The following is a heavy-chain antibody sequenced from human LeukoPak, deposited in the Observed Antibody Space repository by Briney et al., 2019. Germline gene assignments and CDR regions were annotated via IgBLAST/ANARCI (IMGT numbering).Heavy chain of an antibody. Sequence: SGGSLRLSRAASGFTFSGSALHWVRQASGKGLEWVGRIRSTANGYVTAYAASVKGRITISRDDSKNTAYLQMDRLKTEDTAVYYCARGDSSGWGLDYWGLGTLVTVSS. V-gene: IGHV3-73*01. D-gene: IGHD6-19*01. CDR2: IRSTANGYVT. J-gene: IGHJ4*02. CDR1: GFTFSGSA. CDR3: ARGDSSGWGLDY.